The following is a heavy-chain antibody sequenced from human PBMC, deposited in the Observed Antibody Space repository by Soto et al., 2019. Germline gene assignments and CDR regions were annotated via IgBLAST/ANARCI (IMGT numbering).Heavy chain of an antibody. Sequence: PSETLSLTCAVYGGSLSGYYWSWIRQPPGKGLEWIGEINHSGSTNYNPSLKSRVTISVDTSKNQFSLKLSSVTAADTAVYYCARGRRVGHFDYWGQGTLVTVSS. CDR3: ARGRRVGHFDY. J-gene: IGHJ4*02. D-gene: IGHD1-26*01. V-gene: IGHV4-34*01. CDR1: GGSLSGYY. CDR2: INHSGST.